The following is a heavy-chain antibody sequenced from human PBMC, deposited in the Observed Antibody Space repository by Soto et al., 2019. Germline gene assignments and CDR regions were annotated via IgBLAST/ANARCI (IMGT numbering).Heavy chain of an antibody. Sequence: PSETLSLTCTVSGFTFSSYAISWVRQAPGKGLEWVSAISGSGGSTYYADSVKGRFTISRDNSKNTLYLQMNSLRAEDTAVYYCAKDTRLYDYVWGSYREARAFDIWGQGTMVTVSS. V-gene: IGHV3-23*01. J-gene: IGHJ3*02. CDR1: GFTFSSYA. D-gene: IGHD3-16*02. CDR3: AKDTRLYDYVWGSYREARAFDI. CDR2: ISGSGGST.